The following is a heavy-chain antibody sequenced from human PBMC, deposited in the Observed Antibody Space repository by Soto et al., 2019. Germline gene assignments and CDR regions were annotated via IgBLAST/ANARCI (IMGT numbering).Heavy chain of an antibody. V-gene: IGHV4-34*01. CDR3: ARGSAGRDTLGAVYGDYVRLNWFDP. Sequence: SETLSLTCAVYGGSFSGYYWSWIRQPPGKGLEWIGEINHSGSTNYNPSLKSRVTISVDTSKNQFSLKLSSVTAADTAVYYCARGSAGRDTLGAVYGDYVRLNWFDPWGQGTLVTVSS. D-gene: IGHD4-17*01. CDR2: INHSGST. J-gene: IGHJ5*02. CDR1: GGSFSGYY.